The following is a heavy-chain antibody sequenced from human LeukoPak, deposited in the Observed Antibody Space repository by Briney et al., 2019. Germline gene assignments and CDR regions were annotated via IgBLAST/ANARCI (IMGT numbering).Heavy chain of an antibody. CDR2: IIPIFGTA. V-gene: IGHV1-69*05. D-gene: IGHD3-3*01. CDR1: GGTFSSYA. Sequence: ASVKVSCKASGGTFSSYAISWVRQAPGQGLEWTGRIIPIFGTANYAQKFQGRVTITTDESTSTAYMELSSLRSEDTAVYYCARDRLRFLEWSSVPTTQMGAFDIWGQGTMVTVSS. CDR3: ARDRLRFLEWSSVPTTQMGAFDI. J-gene: IGHJ3*02.